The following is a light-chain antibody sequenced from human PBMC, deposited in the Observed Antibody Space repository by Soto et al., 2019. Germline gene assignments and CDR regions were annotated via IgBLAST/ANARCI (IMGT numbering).Light chain of an antibody. CDR3: SSYTSSSTSV. Sequence: QSVLTQPASVSGSPGQSITISCTGTSSVVGGYNYVSWYQQHPGKAPKLMIYDVSNRPSGVSNRFSGSKSGNTASLTISGLQAEDEADYYCSSYTSSSTSVFVNGTKVTVL. J-gene: IGLJ1*01. CDR2: DVS. V-gene: IGLV2-14*01. CDR1: SSVVGGYNY.